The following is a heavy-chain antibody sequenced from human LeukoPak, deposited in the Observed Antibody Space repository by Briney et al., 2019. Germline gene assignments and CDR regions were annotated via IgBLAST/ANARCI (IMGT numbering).Heavy chain of an antibody. V-gene: IGHV4-61*02. Sequence: SETLSLTCTVSGASISSGSYYWRWIRQPAGKGLEWIGRIYTSGSTNYNPSLKSPFTITVDTSKNKCSLKLSSVTARATAAYYCARLRGGLLGGFDYWGQGTRVTVSS. J-gene: IGHJ4*02. CDR3: ARLRGGLLGGFDY. CDR2: IYTSGST. CDR1: GASISSGSYY. D-gene: IGHD1-26*01.